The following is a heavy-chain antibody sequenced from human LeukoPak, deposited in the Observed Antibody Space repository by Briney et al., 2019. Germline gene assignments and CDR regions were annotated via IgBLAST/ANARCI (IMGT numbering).Heavy chain of an antibody. V-gene: IGHV6-1*01. CDR3: AREFTIIGGIINPFDY. D-gene: IGHD3-10*01. CDR2: AFYRSKWYN. J-gene: IGHJ4*02. CDR1: GDSVSSNSAA. Sequence: SQTLSLTCAISGDSVSSNSAAWNWIRQSPSRGLEWLGRAFYRSKWYNDYAVSVKSRITIKPGTSKSQFSLQLNSVTPEDTAVYYCAREFTIIGGIINPFDYWGQGALVTVSS.